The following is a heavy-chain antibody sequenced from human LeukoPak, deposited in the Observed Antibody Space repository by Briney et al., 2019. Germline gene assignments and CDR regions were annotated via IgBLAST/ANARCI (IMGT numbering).Heavy chain of an antibody. J-gene: IGHJ4*02. Sequence: PGGSLRLSCEASGFTVSSNYMSWVRQAPGKGLEWVSVIYSGGSTYYADSVKGRFTISRDNSKNTLYLQMNSLRAEDTAVYYCAREQYAEYYFDYWGQGTLVTVSS. V-gene: IGHV3-53*01. CDR1: GFTVSSNY. CDR3: AREQYAEYYFDY. D-gene: IGHD5-24*01. CDR2: IYSGGST.